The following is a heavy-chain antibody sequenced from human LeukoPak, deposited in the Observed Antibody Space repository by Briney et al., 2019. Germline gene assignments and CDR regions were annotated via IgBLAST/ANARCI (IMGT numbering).Heavy chain of an antibody. CDR2: IILIFGTA. Sequence: SVKVSCKASGGTFSSYAISWVRQAPGQGLEWMGGIILIFGTANYAQKFQGRVTITADESTSTAYMELSSLRSEDTAVYYCARGARSRVTTEFYFDYWGQGTLVTVSS. CDR1: GGTFSSYA. CDR3: ARGARSRVTTEFYFDY. J-gene: IGHJ4*02. V-gene: IGHV1-69*01. D-gene: IGHD4-17*01.